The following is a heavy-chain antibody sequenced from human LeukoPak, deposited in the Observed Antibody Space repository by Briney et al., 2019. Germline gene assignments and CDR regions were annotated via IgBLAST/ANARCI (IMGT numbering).Heavy chain of an antibody. J-gene: IGHJ6*02. CDR3: TLAILTGYYPCGMDV. CDR1: GFTFSDYY. Sequence: GGSLRLSCAASGFTFSDYYMSWIRQAPGKGLEWVSYISSSGSTIYYADSVKGRFTISRDNAKNSLYLQMNSLRAEDTAVYYCTLAILTGYYPCGMDVWGQGTTVTVSS. D-gene: IGHD3-9*01. V-gene: IGHV3-11*01. CDR2: ISSSGSTI.